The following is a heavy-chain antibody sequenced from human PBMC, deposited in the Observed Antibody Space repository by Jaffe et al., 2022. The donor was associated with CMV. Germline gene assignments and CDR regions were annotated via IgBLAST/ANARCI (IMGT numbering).Heavy chain of an antibody. CDR2: INHSGST. J-gene: IGHJ3*02. CDR3: ARVVVVTASDAFDI. Sequence: QVQLQQWGAGLLKPSETLSLTCAVYGGSFSGYYWSWIRQPPGKGLEWIGEINHSGSTNYNPSLKSRVTISVDTSKNQFSLKLSSVTAADTAVYYCARVVVVTASDAFDIWGQGTMVTVSS. V-gene: IGHV4-34*01. CDR1: GGSFSGYY. D-gene: IGHD2-21*02.